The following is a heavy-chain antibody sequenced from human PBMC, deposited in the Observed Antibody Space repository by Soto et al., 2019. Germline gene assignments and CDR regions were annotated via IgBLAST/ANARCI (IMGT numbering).Heavy chain of an antibody. Sequence: SSVKVSCKASGYTFTNYYIHWVRQAPGQGLEWMGVINPTGGRASYAPKFQGRVTLTRDTSTSTAYMELSSLRSDDTAVYFCSRLTTMVREINDDPFDFWGQGTLVTVSS. CDR3: SRLTTMVREINDDPFDF. CDR1: GYTFTNYY. J-gene: IGHJ4*03. D-gene: IGHD3-10*01. CDR2: INPTGGRA. V-gene: IGHV1-46*03.